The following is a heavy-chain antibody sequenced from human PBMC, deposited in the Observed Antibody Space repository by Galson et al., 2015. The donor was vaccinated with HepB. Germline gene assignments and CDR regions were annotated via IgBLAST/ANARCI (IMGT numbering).Heavy chain of an antibody. CDR1: GFTFEDYA. CDR3: AQDLTYYYGSGSYFVGMDV. CDR2: ISWNSDFK. V-gene: IGHV3-9*01. J-gene: IGHJ6*02. D-gene: IGHD3-10*01. Sequence: SLRLSCAASGFTFEDYAMHWVRQVPGKGLEWVSGISWNSDFKGYADSVRGRFTISRDNAKYSLCLQMNSLRAEDTALYYCAQDLTYYYGSGSYFVGMDVWGQGTTVTVSS.